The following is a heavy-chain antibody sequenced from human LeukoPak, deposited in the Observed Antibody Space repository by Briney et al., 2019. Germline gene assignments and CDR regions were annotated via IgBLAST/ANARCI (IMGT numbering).Heavy chain of an antibody. J-gene: IGHJ4*02. CDR2: INSDGSST. CDR3: AREYYYDSSGYYPFDY. Sequence: GSLRLSCAASGFTFSSYEMNWVRQAPGKGLVWVSRINSDGSSTSYADSVKGRFTISRDNAKNTLYLQMSSLRAEDTAVYYCAREYYYDSSGYYPFDYWGQGTLVTVCS. V-gene: IGHV3-74*01. D-gene: IGHD3-22*01. CDR1: GFTFSSYE.